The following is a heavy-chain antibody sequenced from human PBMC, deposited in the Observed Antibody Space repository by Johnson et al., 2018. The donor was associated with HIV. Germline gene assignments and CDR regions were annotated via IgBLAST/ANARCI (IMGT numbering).Heavy chain of an antibody. CDR3: ARDKGGSGYLGALDI. V-gene: IGHV3-30-3*01. CDR2: ISYDGSNK. J-gene: IGHJ3*02. Sequence: VQLVESGGGVVQPGRSLRLSCAASGFTFSSYAMHWVRQAPGKGLEWVAVISYDGSNKYYADSVKGRFTISRDNSKNTLYLQMNSLRADDTAVYYCARDKGGSGYLGALDIWGQGTMVTVSS. CDR1: GFTFSSYA. D-gene: IGHD3-22*01.